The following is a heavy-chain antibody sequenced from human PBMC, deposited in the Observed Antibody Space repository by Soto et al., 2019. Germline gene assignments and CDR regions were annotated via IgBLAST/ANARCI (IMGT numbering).Heavy chain of an antibody. CDR3: ARAAGSSTLIFDY. V-gene: IGHV1-18*04. J-gene: IGHJ4*02. D-gene: IGHD6-13*01. CDR2: ITTHNDNT. Sequence: QVQLVQSGAEVKKPGASVKVSRKASGYTFSSYGISWVRQAPGQGLEWMGWITTHNDNTNYAQKLQGRVTMTTDTSTRTAYMELRSLRSADTAFYYCARAAGSSTLIFDYWGQGTLVTVSS. CDR1: GYTFSSYG.